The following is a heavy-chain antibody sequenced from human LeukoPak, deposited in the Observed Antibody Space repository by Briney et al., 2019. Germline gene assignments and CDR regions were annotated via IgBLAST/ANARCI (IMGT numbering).Heavy chain of an antibody. CDR3: ARDTRVGGTMDFDY. J-gene: IGHJ4*02. V-gene: IGHV3-48*02. D-gene: IGHD1-26*01. CDR2: ISSSSSAM. Sequence: GGSLRLSCAASGFTLSTHSMHWVRQAPGKGLEWVSYISSSSSAMLYADSVKGRFTISRDNAKNSLYLQMNSLRDEDTAVYYCARDTRVGGTMDFDYWGQGTLVTVSS. CDR1: GFTLSTHS.